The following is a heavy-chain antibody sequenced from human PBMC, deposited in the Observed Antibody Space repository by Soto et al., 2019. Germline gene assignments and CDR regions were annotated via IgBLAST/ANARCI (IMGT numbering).Heavy chain of an antibody. CDR3: ARVGQYSSTHLGAFDI. CDR2: INPNTGGT. D-gene: IGHD6-13*01. CDR1: GYTFTGYY. Sequence: QVQLVQSGAEVKKPGASVKVSCKASGYTFTGYYIHWVRQAPGQGLEWMGWINPNTGGTNYAQKFQGRVTMTRDTSISTAYMELSRLRSDDTAVYYCARVGQYSSTHLGAFDIWGQGTMVTVSS. V-gene: IGHV1-2*02. J-gene: IGHJ3*02.